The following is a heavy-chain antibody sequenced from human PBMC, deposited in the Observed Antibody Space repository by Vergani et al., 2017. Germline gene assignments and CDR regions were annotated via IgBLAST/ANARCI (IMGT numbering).Heavy chain of an antibody. CDR1: GYTFTSYY. D-gene: IGHD6-13*01. V-gene: IGHV1-46*01. J-gene: IGHJ4*02. CDR2: INPSGGST. CDR3: ARDLKGQQLYY. Sequence: QVQLVQSGAEVKKPGASVKVSCKASGYTFTSYYMHWVRQAPGQGLEWMGIINPSGGSTSYAQKFQGRVTMTKDTSTSTVYMELSSLRSEDTAVYYCARDLKGQQLYYWGQGTLVTVSA.